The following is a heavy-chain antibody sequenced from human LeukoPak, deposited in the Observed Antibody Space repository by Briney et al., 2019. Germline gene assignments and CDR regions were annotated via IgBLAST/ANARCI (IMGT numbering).Heavy chain of an antibody. V-gene: IGHV1-18*01. Sequence: GASVKVSCKASGYTFTSYGISWVRQAPARGREWMGWISAYNGNTNYAQKLQGRVTMTTDTSTSTAYMELRSLRSDDTAVYYCARVRDGYNPYFGYWGQGTLVTVSS. J-gene: IGHJ4*02. CDR2: ISAYNGNT. CDR1: GYTFTSYG. CDR3: ARVRDGYNPYFGY. D-gene: IGHD5-24*01.